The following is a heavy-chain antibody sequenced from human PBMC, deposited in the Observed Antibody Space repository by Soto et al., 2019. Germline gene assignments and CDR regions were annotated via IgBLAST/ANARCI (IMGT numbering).Heavy chain of an antibody. Sequence: PGGSLRLSCAASGFTFSSYGMHWVRQAPGKGLEWVAVISYDGSNKYYADSVKGRFTISRDNSKNTLYLQMNSLRAEDTAVYYCAKGIVLPAADDIDYWGQGTLVTVSS. V-gene: IGHV3-30*18. D-gene: IGHD2-2*01. CDR3: AKGIVLPAADDIDY. CDR1: GFTFSSYG. CDR2: ISYDGSNK. J-gene: IGHJ4*02.